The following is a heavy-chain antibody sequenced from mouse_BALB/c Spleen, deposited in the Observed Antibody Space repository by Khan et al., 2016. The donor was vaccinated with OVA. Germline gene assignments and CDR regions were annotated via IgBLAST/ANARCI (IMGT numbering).Heavy chain of an antibody. J-gene: IGHJ2*01. D-gene: IGHD1-1*01. CDR3: ATSYYYGYYFDY. CDR2: ISGDSSTI. Sequence: QLEESGGGLVQPGGSRKLSCAASGFTFSSYGMHWVRQAPEKGLEWVAYISGDSSTIYSADTVKGRFTISRDNPKNTLFLQMTSLMSEDTAMYYCATSYYYGYYFDYWGPGTTLTVSS. CDR1: GFTFSSYG. V-gene: IGHV5-17*02.